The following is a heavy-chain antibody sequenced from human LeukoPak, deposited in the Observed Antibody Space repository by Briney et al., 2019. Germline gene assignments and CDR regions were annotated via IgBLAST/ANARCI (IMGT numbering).Heavy chain of an antibody. CDR3: ARAHYYGSSGYYFP. D-gene: IGHD3-22*01. CDR1: GGSISSSIYY. V-gene: IGHV4-39*07. J-gene: IGHJ5*02. CDR2: VFYNGAT. Sequence: SETLSLTCIVSGGSISSSIYYWAWVRQPPGKGLEWIGTVFYNGATQYSPSLRSRVTISIDTSTNQFSLKLSSVTAADTAVYYCARAHYYGSSGYYFPWGQGTLVTVSS.